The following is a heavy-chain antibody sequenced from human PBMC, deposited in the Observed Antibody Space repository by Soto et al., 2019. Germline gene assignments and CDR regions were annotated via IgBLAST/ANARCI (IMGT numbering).Heavy chain of an antibody. CDR3: TRHHYFDY. CDR1: GFTFSGTA. V-gene: IGHV3-73*02. Sequence: EVQLVESGGGLVQPGGSLKLSCSASGFTFSGTAMHWVRQASGKGLEWVGRIRSKANSYATAYAASVKGRFTISRDDSKNTAYLQMNSLKTEDTAVYYCTRHHYFDYWGQGTLVTVSS. CDR2: IRSKANSYAT. J-gene: IGHJ4*02.